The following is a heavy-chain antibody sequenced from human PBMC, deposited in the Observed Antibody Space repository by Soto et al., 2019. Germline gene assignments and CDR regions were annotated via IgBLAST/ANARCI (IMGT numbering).Heavy chain of an antibody. CDR3: AIAGRGSGYDRFDP. Sequence: QVPLVQSGAEVKKPGASVKVSCKASGYTFTSYDINWVRQATGQGLEWMGWMNPNSGNTGYAQKFQGRVTMTRNTSISTAYMELSSLRSEDTAVYYCAIAGRGSGYDRFDPWGQGTLVTVSS. V-gene: IGHV1-8*01. CDR1: GYTFTSYD. D-gene: IGHD5-12*01. CDR2: MNPNSGNT. J-gene: IGHJ5*02.